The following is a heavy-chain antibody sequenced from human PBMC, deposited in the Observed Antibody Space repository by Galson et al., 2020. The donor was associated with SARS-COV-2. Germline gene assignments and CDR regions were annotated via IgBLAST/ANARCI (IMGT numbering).Heavy chain of an antibody. CDR3: ARRHYGEGAQDAFDI. CDR1: GTSISSGSYS. J-gene: IGHJ3*02. CDR2: ISHSGGT. D-gene: IGHD4-17*01. V-gene: IGHV4-30-2*01. Sequence: SETLSLTCAVSGTSISSGSYSWNWIRQPPGKGLEWIGYISHSGGTYYNPSLKSRVTISGDRSKNQFSLRLSSVTAADTAVYYCARRHYGEGAQDAFDIWGPGTRVTVAS.